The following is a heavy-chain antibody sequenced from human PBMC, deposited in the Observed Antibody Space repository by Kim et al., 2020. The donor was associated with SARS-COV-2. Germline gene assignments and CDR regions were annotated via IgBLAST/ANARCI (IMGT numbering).Heavy chain of an antibody. Sequence: GRFTISRDNAKNSLYLQMNSLRAEDTAVYYCARVPATIFGDYYYYYGMDVWGQGTTVTVSS. J-gene: IGHJ6*02. CDR3: ARVPATIFGDYYYYYGMDV. D-gene: IGHD3-3*01. V-gene: IGHV3-48*03.